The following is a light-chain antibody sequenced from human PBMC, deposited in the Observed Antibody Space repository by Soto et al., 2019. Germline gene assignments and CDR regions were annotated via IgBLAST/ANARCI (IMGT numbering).Light chain of an antibody. J-gene: IGKJ5*01. Sequence: DFVMTQSTLSLPVTLGQPASISCRSSQSLLYSDGNTYLNWFQQRPGQSPRRLIYKVSNRDSGVPDRISGSGSGTDFTLKISRVEAEDVGVYYCMQGTHWPPTFAQGTRLEIK. V-gene: IGKV2-30*01. CDR3: MQGTHWPPT. CDR1: QSLLYSDGNTY. CDR2: KVS.